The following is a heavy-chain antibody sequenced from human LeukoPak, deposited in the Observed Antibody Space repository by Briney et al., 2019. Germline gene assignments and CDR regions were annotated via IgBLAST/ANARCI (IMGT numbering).Heavy chain of an antibody. CDR3: AREVAAGSYRGFDY. J-gene: IGHJ4*02. CDR2: ISGSGGST. Sequence: GGSLRLSCAASGFTFSGYAMSWVRQAPGKGLEWVSAISGSGGSTYYADSVKGRFTISRDNSKNTLYLQMNSLRAEDTAVYYCAREVAAGSYRGFDYWGQGTLVTVSS. V-gene: IGHV3-23*01. CDR1: GFTFSGYA. D-gene: IGHD6-19*01.